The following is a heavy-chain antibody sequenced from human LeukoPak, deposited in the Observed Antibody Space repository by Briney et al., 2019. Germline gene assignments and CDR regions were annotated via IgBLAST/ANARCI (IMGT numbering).Heavy chain of an antibody. J-gene: IGHJ4*02. D-gene: IGHD3-22*01. CDR2: ISGTGGST. CDR3: AKDSYDSSGSRYDY. Sequence: GGSLRLSCAASGFTFSTCAMSWVRQAPGKGLEWVSAISGTGGSTWYADSVKGRVTISRDNSKNTLYLQMNSLRAEDTAVYYCAKDSYDSSGSRYDYWGQGTLVTVSS. V-gene: IGHV3-23*01. CDR1: GFTFSTCA.